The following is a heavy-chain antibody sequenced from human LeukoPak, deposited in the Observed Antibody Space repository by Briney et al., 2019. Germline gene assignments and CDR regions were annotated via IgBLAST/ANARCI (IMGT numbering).Heavy chain of an antibody. D-gene: IGHD1-26*01. CDR3: ARDLGVGSYYSYYYYMDV. Sequence: HSGGSLRLSCAASGFTFSSYGMTWVRQAPGKGLEWVSYISRSSSTIYYADSVKGRFTISRDNAKNSLYLQMNSLRAEDTAVYYCARDLGVGSYYSYYYYMDVWGKGTTVTVSS. CDR2: ISRSSSTI. J-gene: IGHJ6*03. CDR1: GFTFSSYG. V-gene: IGHV3-48*01.